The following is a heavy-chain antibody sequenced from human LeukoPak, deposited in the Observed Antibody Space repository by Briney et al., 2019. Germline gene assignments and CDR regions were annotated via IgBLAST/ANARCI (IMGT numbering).Heavy chain of an antibody. CDR1: GYSFTSYW. J-gene: IGHJ4*02. CDR2: IYPGDSDT. Sequence: RGESLKISCKGSGYSFTSYWIGWVRQMPGKGLEWTGIIYPGDSDTRYSPSFQGQVTISADKSISTAYLQWSSLKASDTAMYYCARQYYYDSSGYPFDYWGQGTLVTVSS. CDR3: ARQYYYDSSGYPFDY. V-gene: IGHV5-51*01. D-gene: IGHD3-22*01.